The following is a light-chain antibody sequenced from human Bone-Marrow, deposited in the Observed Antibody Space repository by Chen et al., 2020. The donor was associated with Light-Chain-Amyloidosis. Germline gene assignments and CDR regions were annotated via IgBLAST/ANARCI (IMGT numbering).Light chain of an antibody. V-gene: IGLV3-21*02. J-gene: IGLJ3*02. CDR1: NIGSTS. Sequence: SYVLTQPSSVSVAPGQTATIACGGNNIGSTSVHWYQQTPGQAPLLVVYDDSYRPSGIPDRLSGSTSGNTATLTISRVEAGDEADYYCQVWDRSSDRPVFGGGTKLTVL. CDR3: QVWDRSSDRPV. CDR2: DDS.